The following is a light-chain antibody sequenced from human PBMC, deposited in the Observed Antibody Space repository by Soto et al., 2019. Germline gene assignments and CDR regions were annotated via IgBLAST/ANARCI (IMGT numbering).Light chain of an antibody. V-gene: IGLV4-69*01. CDR3: QTWDTGSAV. Sequence: QLVLTQSPSASASLGASVKLTCTLSSGHSSYAIAWHQQQPEKGPRYLMKLNSDGSHSKGDGIPDRFSGSSSGAERYLTISSLQSEDEADYYCQTWDTGSAVFGGGTKLTVL. CDR1: SGHSSYA. CDR2: LNSDGSH. J-gene: IGLJ2*01.